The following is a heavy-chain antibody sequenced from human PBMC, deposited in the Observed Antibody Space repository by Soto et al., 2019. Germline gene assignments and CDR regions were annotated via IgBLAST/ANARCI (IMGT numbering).Heavy chain of an antibody. CDR3: ARDLRFWDYYGMDV. D-gene: IGHD3-10*01. Sequence: QVQLQESGPGLVKPSQTLSLTCTVSGGSISSGGYYWSWIRQHPGNGLEWIGYIYYIGNTYYNPSLKSRVTISIDTYKNQFSLKLSSVTDADTAVYYGARDLRFWDYYGMDVWGQGTTVTVSS. CDR1: GGSISSGGYY. J-gene: IGHJ6*02. CDR2: IYYIGNT. V-gene: IGHV4-31*03.